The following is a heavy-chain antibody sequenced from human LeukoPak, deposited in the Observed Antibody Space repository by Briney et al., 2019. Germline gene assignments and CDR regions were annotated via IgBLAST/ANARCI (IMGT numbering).Heavy chain of an antibody. CDR1: GASISSGDYY. J-gene: IGHJ4*02. V-gene: IGHV4-30-4*08. CDR2: VYYSGST. Sequence: SETLSLTCTVSGASISSGDYYWSWIRQPPGKGLEWIGDVYYSGSTYYSTSLKSRLTISEDTSKNQFSLKLSSVTAADTAVYYCARVADTAMNYFDYWGQGTLVTVSS. D-gene: IGHD5-18*01. CDR3: ARVADTAMNYFDY.